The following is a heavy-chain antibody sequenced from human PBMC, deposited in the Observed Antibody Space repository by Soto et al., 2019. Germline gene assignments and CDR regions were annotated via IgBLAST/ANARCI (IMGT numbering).Heavy chain of an antibody. D-gene: IGHD6-6*01. CDR3: ARDPPRLGRIAARPGLGDY. Sequence: PGGSLRLSCAASGFTVSSNYMSWVRQAPGKGLEWVSVIYSGGSTYYADSVKGRFTISRDNSKNTLYLQMNSLRAEDTAVYYCARDPPRLGRIAARPGLGDYWGQGTLVTVSS. V-gene: IGHV3-53*01. J-gene: IGHJ4*02. CDR1: GFTVSSNY. CDR2: IYSGGST.